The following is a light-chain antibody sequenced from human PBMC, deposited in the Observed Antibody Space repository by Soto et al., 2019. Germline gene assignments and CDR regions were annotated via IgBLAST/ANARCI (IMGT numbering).Light chain of an antibody. J-gene: IGKJ1*01. V-gene: IGKV3-20*01. CDR3: QDYGGSRT. CDR2: AAS. Sequence: EVVLRQSPDTRFCSPGERATLSCRAGQSVIGAYLAWYQQKPGQAPRLLIYAASSRAPGIPDRFSGSGSGTDFTLTITGLEPDDFAVYYCQDYGGSRTFGQGTKVEIK. CDR1: QSVIGAY.